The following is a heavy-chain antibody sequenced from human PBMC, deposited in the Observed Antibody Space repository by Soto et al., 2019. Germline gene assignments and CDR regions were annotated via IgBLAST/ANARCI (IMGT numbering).Heavy chain of an antibody. CDR3: AKDAGTIAVADFDY. D-gene: IGHD6-19*01. CDR1: GFTFSRYG. CDR2: ISYDGTNK. J-gene: IGHJ4*02. Sequence: GGSLRLSCAASGFTFSRYGMHWVRQAPGKGLEWVALISYDGTNKYYTDSVKGRFTISRDNSKNTLYLQMNSLRAEDTAVYYCAKDAGTIAVADFDYWGQGTLVTVSS. V-gene: IGHV3-30*18.